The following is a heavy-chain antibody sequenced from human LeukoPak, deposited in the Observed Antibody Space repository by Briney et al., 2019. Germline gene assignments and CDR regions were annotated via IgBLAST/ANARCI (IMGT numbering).Heavy chain of an antibody. V-gene: IGHV3-30*03. Sequence: GGSLRLSCAASRFSFSNYGMHWVRQAPGKGLEWVAVISYDGSNKYYADSVKGRFTISRDNSKNTLYLQMNSLRAEDTAVYYCARGEQQLNYYYYYGMDVWGKGTTVTVSS. D-gene: IGHD6-13*01. CDR1: RFSFSNYG. CDR3: ARGEQQLNYYYYYGMDV. J-gene: IGHJ6*04. CDR2: ISYDGSNK.